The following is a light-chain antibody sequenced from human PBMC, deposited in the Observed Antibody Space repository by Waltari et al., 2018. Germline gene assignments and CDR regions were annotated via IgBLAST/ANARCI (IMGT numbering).Light chain of an antibody. V-gene: IGKV3-20*01. CDR2: GAS. CDR3: QQYGRLPYT. Sequence: EIVLTQSPGTLSLSPGERATLSCRASQSLSSTYLAWYQQKPGRAPRLLIYGASSRATGIPDRFSGSGSGTDFTLSISRLEPEDSAVYYCQQYGRLPYTFGQGTKLEIK. CDR1: QSLSSTY. J-gene: IGKJ2*01.